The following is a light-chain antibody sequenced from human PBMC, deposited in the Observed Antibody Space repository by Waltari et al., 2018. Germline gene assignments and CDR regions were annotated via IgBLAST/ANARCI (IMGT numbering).Light chain of an antibody. CDR1: SSDVGRYNY. Sequence: QSALTQPASVSGSPGQSITISCTGSSSDVGRYNYVSWYPQFPDRAPKLIIYDVTNRPSGVSNRFSGSKSANTASLTISGLQPEDEAEYYCASYNPGSTLAFGGGTKLTVL. V-gene: IGLV2-14*01. CDR2: DVT. CDR3: ASYNPGSTLA. J-gene: IGLJ3*02.